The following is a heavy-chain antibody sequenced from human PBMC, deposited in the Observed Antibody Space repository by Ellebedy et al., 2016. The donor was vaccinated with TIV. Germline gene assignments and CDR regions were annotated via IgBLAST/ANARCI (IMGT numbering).Heavy chain of an antibody. CDR1: GYSFTSYW. D-gene: IGHD6-25*01. CDR3: ARLRSPILGGSGGYYFDY. CDR2: IDPSDSYT. Sequence: GESLKISCKGSGYSFTSYWISWVRQMPGKGLEWMGRIDPSDSYTNYSPSFQCQVTISADKSISTAYLQWSSLKASDTAMYYCARLRSPILGGSGGYYFDYWGQGTLVTVSS. J-gene: IGHJ4*02. V-gene: IGHV5-10-1*04.